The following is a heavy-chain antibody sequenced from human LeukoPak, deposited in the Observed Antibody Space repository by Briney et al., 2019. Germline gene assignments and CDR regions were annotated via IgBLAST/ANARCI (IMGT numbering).Heavy chain of an antibody. CDR3: AGGSSTSWGWFDP. V-gene: IGHV4-39*07. J-gene: IGHJ5*02. Sequence: SETLSLTCTVSGGSISSSSYYWGWIRQPPGKGLEWSGSIYYSGSTYYNPSLKSQVTISADTSKNQFSLKLSSVTAADTGVYYCAGGSSTSWGWFDPWGQGTLVTVSS. CDR2: IYYSGST. CDR1: GGSISSSSYY. D-gene: IGHD2-2*01.